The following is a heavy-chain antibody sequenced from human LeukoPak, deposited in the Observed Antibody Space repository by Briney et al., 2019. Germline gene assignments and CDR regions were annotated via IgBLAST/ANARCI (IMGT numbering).Heavy chain of an antibody. CDR2: MYYSGST. CDR1: GRAVTGSTYY. CDR3: ARHYYDNTGYYYLDY. D-gene: IGHD3-22*01. V-gene: IGHV4-39*02. Sequence: SETLSLTCNVSGRAVTGSTYYWAWIRQPPGKGLEWIGSMYYSGSTFYTPSLKSRVTISVDTSKNHFSLKLTSVTAADTATYYCARHYYDNTGYYYLDYWGQGTLVTVSS. J-gene: IGHJ4*02.